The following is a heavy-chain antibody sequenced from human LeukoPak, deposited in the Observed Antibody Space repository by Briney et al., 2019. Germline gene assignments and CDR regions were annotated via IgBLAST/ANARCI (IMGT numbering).Heavy chain of an antibody. V-gene: IGHV5-51*01. CDR1: GYSFNTYW. Sequence: GESLKISCKGSGYSFNTYWIGWVRQMPGKGLEWMGIIYPGDSDTKYSPSFQGQVAISADKSISTAYLQWSSLKASETAMYYCARLGDREFDYWGQGTLVTVSS. CDR3: ARLGDREFDY. CDR2: IYPGDSDT. J-gene: IGHJ4*02. D-gene: IGHD1-26*01.